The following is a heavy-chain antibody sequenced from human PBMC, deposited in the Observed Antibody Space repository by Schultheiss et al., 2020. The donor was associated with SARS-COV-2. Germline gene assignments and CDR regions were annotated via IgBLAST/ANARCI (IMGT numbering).Heavy chain of an antibody. CDR2: IYYSGSI. D-gene: IGHD4-11*01. V-gene: IGHV4-59*01. CDR1: GGSISSYY. Sequence: GSLRLSCTVSGGSISSYYWTWIRQPPGKGLEWIGYIYYSGSIEYNPSLKSRVTMSLDTSRRQFSLRLRSVTVADAAVYYCASYTSSGMDVWGQGTTVTVSS. CDR3: ASYTSSGMDV. J-gene: IGHJ6*02.